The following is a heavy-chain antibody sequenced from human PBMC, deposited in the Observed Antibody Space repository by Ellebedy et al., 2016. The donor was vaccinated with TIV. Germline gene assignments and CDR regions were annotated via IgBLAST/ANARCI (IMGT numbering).Heavy chain of an antibody. CDR3: TRGGTSYSDY. D-gene: IGHD1-1*01. J-gene: IGHJ4*02. Sequence: SETLSLTCTVSGGAISSSSYYWGWIRQSPGKGLEWIGSIYYSGSTYYNPSLKSRITISVDTSKNQFSLKLSSVTAADTAMYYCTRGGTSYSDYWGQGTLVTVSS. CDR2: IYYSGST. V-gene: IGHV4-39*07. CDR1: GGAISSSSYY.